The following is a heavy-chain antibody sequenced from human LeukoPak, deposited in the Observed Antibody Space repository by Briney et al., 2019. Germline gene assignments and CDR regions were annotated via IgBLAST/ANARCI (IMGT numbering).Heavy chain of an antibody. CDR1: GFTFDDCA. CDR2: ISSSSSSYI. V-gene: IGHV3-21*01. J-gene: IGHJ4*02. CDR3: AREWVVGATLTFDY. Sequence: PGRSLRLSCAASGFTFDDCAMHWVRQAPGKGLEWVSSISSSSSSYIYYADSVKGRFTISRDNAKNSLYLQMNSLRAEDTAAYYCAREWVVGATLTFDYWGQGTLVTVSS. D-gene: IGHD1-26*01.